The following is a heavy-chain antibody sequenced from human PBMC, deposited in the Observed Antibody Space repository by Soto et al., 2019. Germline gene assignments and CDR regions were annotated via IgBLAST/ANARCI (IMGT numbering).Heavy chain of an antibody. CDR3: AAIVESYYYYGMDV. V-gene: IGHV1-69*13. J-gene: IGHJ6*02. Sequence: SVKVSCKASGGTFSSYAISWVRQAPGQGLEWMGGIIPIFGTANYAQKFQGRVTITADESTSTAYMELSSLRSEDTAVYYCAAIVESYYYYGMDVWGQGTTVTVSS. D-gene: IGHD2-21*01. CDR2: IIPIFGTA. CDR1: GGTFSSYA.